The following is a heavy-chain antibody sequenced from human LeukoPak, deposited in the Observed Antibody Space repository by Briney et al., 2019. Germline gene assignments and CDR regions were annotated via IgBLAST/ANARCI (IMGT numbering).Heavy chain of an antibody. CDR2: ISGDGGST. CDR1: GFTFDDYA. D-gene: IGHD3-22*01. Sequence: TGGSLRLSCAASGFTFDDYAMHWVRQAPGKGLEWVSLISGDGGSTYCADSVKGRFTISRDNSKNSLYLQMNSLRTEDTALYYCAKDRRGDDSSGYYYFDYWGQGTLVTVSS. CDR3: AKDRRGDDSSGYYYFDY. V-gene: IGHV3-43*02. J-gene: IGHJ4*02.